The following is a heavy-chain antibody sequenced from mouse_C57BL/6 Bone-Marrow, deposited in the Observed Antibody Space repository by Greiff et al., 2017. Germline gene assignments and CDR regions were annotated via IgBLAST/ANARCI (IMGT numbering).Heavy chain of an antibody. CDR1: GFNIKDYY. Sequence: EVQLQPSGAELVRPGASVKLSCTASGFNIKDYYMPWVKPRPEQGLELIGRIDPEDGDTEYAPKFQGKATMTADPSSNTAYLQLSSLTSEDTAVYYCTSYDYDGFAYWGQGTLVTVSA. D-gene: IGHD2-4*01. CDR2: IDPEDGDT. J-gene: IGHJ3*01. CDR3: TSYDYDGFAY. V-gene: IGHV14-1*01.